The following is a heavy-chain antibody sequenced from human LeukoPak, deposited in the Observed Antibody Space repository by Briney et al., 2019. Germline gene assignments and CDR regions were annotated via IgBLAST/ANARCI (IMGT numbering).Heavy chain of an antibody. CDR1: GYTFTSYG. V-gene: IGHV1-18*01. J-gene: IGHJ4*02. D-gene: IGHD6-13*01. CDR2: ISAYNGNT. CDR3: ARGSLAAAGTFDY. Sequence: GASVKVSCKASGYTFTSYGISWVRQAPGQGLEWMGWISAYNGNTNYAQKFQGRVTITADESTSTAYMELSSLRSEDTAVYYCARGSLAAAGTFDYWGQGTLVTVSS.